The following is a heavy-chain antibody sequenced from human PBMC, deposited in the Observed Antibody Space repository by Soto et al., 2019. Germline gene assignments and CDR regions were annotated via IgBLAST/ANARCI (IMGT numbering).Heavy chain of an antibody. J-gene: IGHJ6*02. D-gene: IGHD6-19*01. CDR1: GFTFSSYS. V-gene: IGHV3-48*02. Sequence: GGSLRLSCAASGFTFSSYSMNWVRQAPGKGLEWVSYISSSSSTIYYADSVKGRFTISRDNAKNSLYLQMNSLRDEDTAVYYCARDSLPEAVAGTWYYYYGMDVWGQGTTVTVSS. CDR2: ISSSSSTI. CDR3: ARDSLPEAVAGTWYYYYGMDV.